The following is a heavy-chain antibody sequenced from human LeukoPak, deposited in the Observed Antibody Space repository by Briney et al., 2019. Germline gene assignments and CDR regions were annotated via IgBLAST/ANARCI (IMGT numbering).Heavy chain of an antibody. D-gene: IGHD3-3*01. CDR2: INHSGST. CDR3: ARDQGVVNHRFDY. V-gene: IGHV4-34*01. CDR1: GGSFSGYY. J-gene: IGHJ4*02. Sequence: SETLSLTCAVYGGSFSGYYWSWIRQPPGKGLEWIGEINHSGSTNYNPSLKSRVTISVDTSKNQFSLKLSSVTAADTAVYYCARDQGVVNHRFDYWGQGTLVTVSS.